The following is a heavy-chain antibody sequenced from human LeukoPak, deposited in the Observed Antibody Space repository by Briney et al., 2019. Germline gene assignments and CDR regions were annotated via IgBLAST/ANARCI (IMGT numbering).Heavy chain of an antibody. J-gene: IGHJ3*02. CDR1: GGTFSSYA. D-gene: IGHD6-19*01. CDR3: ARGIAVAGRKNAFDI. V-gene: IGHV1-69*05. Sequence: VASVKVSCKASGGTFSSYAISWVRQAPGQGLEWMRRIIPIFGTANYAQKFQGRVTITTDESTSTAYMELSSLRSEDTAVYYCARGIAVAGRKNAFDIWGQGTMVTVSS. CDR2: IIPIFGTA.